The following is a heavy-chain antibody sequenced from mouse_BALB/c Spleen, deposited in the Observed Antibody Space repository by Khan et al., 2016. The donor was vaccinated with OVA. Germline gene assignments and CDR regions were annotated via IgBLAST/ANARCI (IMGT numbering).Heavy chain of an antibody. J-gene: IGHJ3*01. CDR1: GFTFSSYS. CDR2: ISSGGDYT. CDR3: AGHLTWSFDY. D-gene: IGHD1-3*01. V-gene: IGHV5-6*01. Sequence: EVELVESGGDLVKPGGSLKLSCAASGFTFSSYSMSWVRQTPDKRLEWVASISSGGDYTYYPDSVKGRFTISRDNAKNTPYLQMSDLKSEDTAMYYCAGHLTWSFDYWGQGTLVTVSA.